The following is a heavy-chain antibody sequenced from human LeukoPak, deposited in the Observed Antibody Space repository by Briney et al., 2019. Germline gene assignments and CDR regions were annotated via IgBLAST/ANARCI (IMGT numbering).Heavy chain of an antibody. CDR1: GFTVSSNY. CDR2: IYSGGST. Sequence: PGGSLRLSCAASGFTVSSNYMSWVRQAPGKGLEWVSVIYSGGSTYYADSVKGRFTISRDNSKNTLYLQMNSLRAEDTAVYYCAKDPTGIAVAGDYFDCWGQGTLVTVSS. V-gene: IGHV3-66*01. CDR3: AKDPTGIAVAGDYFDC. J-gene: IGHJ4*02. D-gene: IGHD6-19*01.